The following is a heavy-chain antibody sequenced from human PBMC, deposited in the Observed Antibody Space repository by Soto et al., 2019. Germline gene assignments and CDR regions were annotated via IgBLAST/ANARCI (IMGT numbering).Heavy chain of an antibody. Sequence: QVQLVQSGAEVKKPGASVKVSCKASGYTFTSYGISWVRQAPGQGLEWMGWISAYNGNTNYAQKLQGRVTMTTDTSTSAAYMGLRSLRSGDTAVYYGARDRGRRLQPAGEDYWGQGTLVTVSS. CDR3: ARDRGRRLQPAGEDY. V-gene: IGHV1-18*01. J-gene: IGHJ4*02. CDR2: ISAYNGNT. D-gene: IGHD3-10*01. CDR1: GYTFTSYG.